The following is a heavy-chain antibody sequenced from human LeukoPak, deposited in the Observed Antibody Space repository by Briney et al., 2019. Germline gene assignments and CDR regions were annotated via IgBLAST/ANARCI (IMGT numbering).Heavy chain of an antibody. J-gene: IGHJ4*02. CDR3: AKERHTQYYFDY. V-gene: IGHV3-30*02. Sequence: PGGSLRLSCAASGFTFSSYGMHWVRQAPGKGLEGVAFIRYDGSNKYYADSVKGRFTISRDNSKNTLYLQMNSLRAEDTAVYYCAKERHTQYYFDYWGQGTLVTVSS. CDR2: IRYDGSNK. CDR1: GFTFSSYG.